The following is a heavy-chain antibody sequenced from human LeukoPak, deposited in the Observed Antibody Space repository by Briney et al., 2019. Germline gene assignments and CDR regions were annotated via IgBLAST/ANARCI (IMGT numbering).Heavy chain of an antibody. V-gene: IGHV3-66*01. J-gene: IGHJ6*04. D-gene: IGHD6-19*01. CDR2: IYSGGST. CDR3: ARDLEPKSSGWYSNYYYGMDV. CDR1: GFTVSSNY. Sequence: PGGSLRLSCAASGFTVSSNYMSGVRRAPGKGLEWVSVIYSGGSTYYADSVKGRFTISRDNSKNTLYLQMNSLRAEDTAVYYCARDLEPKSSGWYSNYYYGMDVWGEGTTVTVSS.